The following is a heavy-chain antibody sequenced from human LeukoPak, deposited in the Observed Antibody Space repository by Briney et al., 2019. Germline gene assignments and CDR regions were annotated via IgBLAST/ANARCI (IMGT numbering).Heavy chain of an antibody. CDR2: IIPILGIA. V-gene: IGHV1-69*04. CDR3: ARTAMAFNWFDP. CDR1: GGTFSSYA. Sequence: SVKVSCKASGGTFSSYAISWVRQAPGQGLEWMGRIIPILGIANYAQKLQGRVTITADKSTSTAYMELSSLRSEDTAVYYCARTAMAFNWFDPWGQGTLVTVSS. D-gene: IGHD5-18*01. J-gene: IGHJ5*02.